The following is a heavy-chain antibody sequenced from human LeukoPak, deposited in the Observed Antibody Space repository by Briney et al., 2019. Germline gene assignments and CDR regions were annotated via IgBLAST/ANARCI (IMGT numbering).Heavy chain of an antibody. CDR2: ISSISSYI. CDR1: GFTFSSYS. Sequence: PGGSLRLSCAASGFTFSSYSMNWVRQAPGKGLEWVSSISSISSYIYYADSVKGRFTISRDHSKNTLYLQMNSLRAEDTAVYYCARSPIKGVGYCSSTSCYNKRGYYYYGMDVWGQGTTVTVSS. D-gene: IGHD2-2*02. V-gene: IGHV3-21*01. J-gene: IGHJ6*02. CDR3: ARSPIKGVGYCSSTSCYNKRGYYYYGMDV.